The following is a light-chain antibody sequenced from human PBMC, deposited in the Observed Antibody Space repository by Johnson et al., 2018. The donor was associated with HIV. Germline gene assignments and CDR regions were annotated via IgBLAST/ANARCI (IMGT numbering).Light chain of an antibody. CDR1: NSNIVNIY. CDR2: DNH. V-gene: IGLV1-51*01. CDR3: GTWDSSLSVYV. Sequence: QSVLTQPPSVCAAPGQKVTISCSASNSNIVNIYISWYQQLPGAAPKLFIYDNHKRPSGIPDRFSGSKSGTSATLAITGLQPGDEADYYCGTWDSSLSVYVFGTGTTVTVL. J-gene: IGLJ1*01.